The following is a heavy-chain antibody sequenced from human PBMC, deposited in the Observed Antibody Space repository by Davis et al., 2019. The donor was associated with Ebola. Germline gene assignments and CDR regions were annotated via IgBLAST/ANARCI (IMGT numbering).Heavy chain of an antibody. CDR1: GFTFGDYA. V-gene: IGHV3-7*01. Sequence: GESLKISCTASGFTFGDYAMSWFRQAPGKGLEWVANIKQDGSEKYYVDSVKGRFTISRDNAKNSLYLQMNSLRAEDTAVYYCARIAAGGYWGQGTLVTVSS. J-gene: IGHJ4*02. CDR3: ARIAAGGY. CDR2: IKQDGSEK. D-gene: IGHD6-13*01.